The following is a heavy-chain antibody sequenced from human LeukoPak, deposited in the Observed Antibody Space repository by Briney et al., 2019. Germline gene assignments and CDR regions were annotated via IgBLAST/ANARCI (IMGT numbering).Heavy chain of an antibody. CDR1: GGTFSSYA. CDR3: AATSYYDFWSGYPPHPYYYYYMDV. CDR2: IIPIFDTA. V-gene: IGHV1-69*06. D-gene: IGHD3-3*01. J-gene: IGHJ6*03. Sequence: SVKVSCKASGGTFSSYAISWVRQAPGQGLERMGGIIPIFDTANYAQKFQGRVTITADKSTSTAYMELSSLRSEDTAAYYCAATSYYDFWSGYPPHPYYYYYMDVWGKGTTVTVSS.